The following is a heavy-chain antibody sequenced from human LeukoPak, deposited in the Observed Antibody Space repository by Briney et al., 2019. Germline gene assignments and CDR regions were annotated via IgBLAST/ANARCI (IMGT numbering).Heavy chain of an antibody. J-gene: IGHJ3*02. CDR1: GYSFTTYW. Sequence: GESLKISCKGSGYSFTTYWIGWVRHMPGKGLGWMGIIYPGDSDTRYSPSFQGQVTILADKSTNTAYLQWSSLKASDSAMYYCARHTGLRVGATQDAFDIWGQGTMVTVSS. V-gene: IGHV5-51*01. D-gene: IGHD1-26*01. CDR2: IYPGDSDT. CDR3: ARHTGLRVGATQDAFDI.